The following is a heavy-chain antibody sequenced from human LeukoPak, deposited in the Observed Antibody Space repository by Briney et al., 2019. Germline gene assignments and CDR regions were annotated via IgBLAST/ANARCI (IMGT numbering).Heavy chain of an antibody. CDR2: IYHSGST. J-gene: IGHJ4*02. V-gene: IGHV4-4*02. D-gene: IGHD1-26*01. CDR3: ARARGGSGSYGHFDS. Sequence: SETLSLTCDVSGGSISNNNWWHWVRQPPGKGLEWIGEIYHSGSTNYNPSLKSRVTMSVDTSKNQFSLKMSSLTAADTAMYYCARARGGSGSYGHFDSWGQGTLVTVSS. CDR1: GGSISNNNW.